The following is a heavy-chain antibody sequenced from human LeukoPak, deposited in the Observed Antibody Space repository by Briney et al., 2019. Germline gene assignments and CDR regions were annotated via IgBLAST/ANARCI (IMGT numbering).Heavy chain of an antibody. CDR1: GGSISGNS. V-gene: IGHV4-59*08. CDR2: KHYSGST. Sequence: SETLSLTCTVSGGSISGNSWSWIRQSPGKGLEWIGYKHYSGSTHHNPSLKSRVTISVDTSKNQFSLKLSSVTATDTAVYYCARSLLSAGSGSYGFDPWGQGTLVTVSS. J-gene: IGHJ5*02. D-gene: IGHD3-10*01. CDR3: ARSLLSAGSGSYGFDP.